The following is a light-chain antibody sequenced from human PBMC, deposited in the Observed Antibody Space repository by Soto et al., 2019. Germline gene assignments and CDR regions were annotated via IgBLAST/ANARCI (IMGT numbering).Light chain of an antibody. V-gene: IGKV3-20*01. CDR3: QQYGSSILK. CDR2: GAS. J-gene: IGKJ4*02. Sequence: EIVLTQSPGTLSLSPGERATLSCRASQSVSSSYLAWYQQKPGQAPRLLIYGASSRATGIPDRFSGSGSGTDFTLTISRLEPEDFAGYYCQQYGSSILKCCGGPKVDIK. CDR1: QSVSSSY.